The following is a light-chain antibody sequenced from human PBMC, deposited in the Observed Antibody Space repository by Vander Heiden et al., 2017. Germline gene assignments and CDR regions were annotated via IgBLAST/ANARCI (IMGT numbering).Light chain of an antibody. CDR1: QSVSSK. J-gene: IGKJ4*01. CDR2: RAS. CDR3: QQDTNWAPLT. V-gene: IGKV3-15*01. Sequence: RLIAQSRATLSVSPVGSATLSCRASQSVSSKFAWYQQKPGHAPRPLIYRASTSDTRIPAMLTHSRYRTELPLTISSLQMEDFAVYSFQQDTNWAPLTFGGGTKVELK.